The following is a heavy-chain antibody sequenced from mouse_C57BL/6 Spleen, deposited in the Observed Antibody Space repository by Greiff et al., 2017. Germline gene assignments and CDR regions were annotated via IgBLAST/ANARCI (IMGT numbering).Heavy chain of an antibody. CDR1: GYSITSGYY. CDR3: ARDHYCGSSYVSFAY. D-gene: IGHD1-1*01. J-gene: IGHJ3*01. CDR2: ISYDGSN. V-gene: IGHV3-6*01. Sequence: VQLQQSGPGLVKPSQSLSLTCSVTGYSITSGYYWNWIRQFPGNKLEWMGYISYDGSNNYNPSLKNRISITRDTAKNQFFLKLNSVTTEDTAPYYCARDHYCGSSYVSFAYCGQGTLVTVSA.